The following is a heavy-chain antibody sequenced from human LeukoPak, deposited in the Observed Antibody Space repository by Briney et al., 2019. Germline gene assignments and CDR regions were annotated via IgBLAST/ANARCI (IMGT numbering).Heavy chain of an antibody. Sequence: SETLSLTCTVSGYSISSGYYWGWIRPPPGKGLEWIGSIYHSGSTYYNPSLKSRVTISVDTSKNQFSLKLSSVTAADTAVYYCARFLSPKTFYYGSGSFAGWFDPWGQGTLVTVSS. CDR1: GYSISSGYY. D-gene: IGHD3-10*01. CDR3: ARFLSPKTFYYGSGSFAGWFDP. J-gene: IGHJ5*02. V-gene: IGHV4-38-2*02. CDR2: IYHSGST.